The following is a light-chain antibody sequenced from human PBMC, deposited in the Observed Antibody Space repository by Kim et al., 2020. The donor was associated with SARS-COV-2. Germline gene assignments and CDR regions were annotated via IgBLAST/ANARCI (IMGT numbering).Light chain of an antibody. Sequence: GHAITISCTGTSSDVGGYNSVSWYQQHPGKAPKLMIYDVSERASGVSNRFSGSQSGNTASLTISGLRAEDEADYYCSSHTTSSTYVFGSGTKVTVL. CDR1: SSDVGGYNS. CDR3: SSHTTSSTYV. J-gene: IGLJ1*01. CDR2: DVS. V-gene: IGLV2-14*03.